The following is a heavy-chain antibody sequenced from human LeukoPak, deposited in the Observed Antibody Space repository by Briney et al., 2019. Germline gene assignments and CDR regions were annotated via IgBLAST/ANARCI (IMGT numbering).Heavy chain of an antibody. V-gene: IGHV4-39*07. CDR3: ARVGRDYERFFDY. CDR1: GGSISSSSYY. Sequence: KPSETLSLTCTVSGGSISSSSYYWGWIRQPPGKGLEWIGNISHSGSTYYNPSLKSRVTMSLDTSKNLFSLNLSSVTAADTAVYYCARVGRDYERFFDYWGQGTLVTVSS. D-gene: IGHD4-17*01. J-gene: IGHJ4*02. CDR2: ISHSGST.